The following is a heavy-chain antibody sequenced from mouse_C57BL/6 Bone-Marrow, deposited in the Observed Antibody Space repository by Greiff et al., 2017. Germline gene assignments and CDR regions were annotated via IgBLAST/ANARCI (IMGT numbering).Heavy chain of an antibody. V-gene: IGHV1-54*01. Sequence: VQLQQSGAELVRPGTSVKVSCKASGYAFTNYLTEWVKQRPGQGLEWIGVINPGSGGTNYNEKFKGKATLTADKSSSTAYMQLSSLTSEDSAVYFCARHYDYDVDYFDYWGQGTTLTVSS. D-gene: IGHD2-4*01. CDR1: GYAFTNYL. CDR2: INPGSGGT. J-gene: IGHJ2*01. CDR3: ARHYDYDVDYFDY.